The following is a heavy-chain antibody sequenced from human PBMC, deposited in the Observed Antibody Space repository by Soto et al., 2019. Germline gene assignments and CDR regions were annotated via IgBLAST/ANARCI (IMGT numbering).Heavy chain of an antibody. D-gene: IGHD7-27*01. CDR3: ARGPRNWGVDY. Sequence: ASVKVSCKASGYTFTSYDINWVRQATGQGLEWMGWMNPNNGNTAYAQKFQGRVTMTRDTSKSTAFMELSSLTSEDTAVYYCARGPRNWGVDYWGQGTLVTVS. CDR2: MNPNNGNT. CDR1: GYTFTSYD. J-gene: IGHJ4*02. V-gene: IGHV1-8*01.